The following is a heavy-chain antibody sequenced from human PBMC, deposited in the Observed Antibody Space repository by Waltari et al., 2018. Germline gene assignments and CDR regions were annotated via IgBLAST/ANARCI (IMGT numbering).Heavy chain of an antibody. V-gene: IGHV4-34*01. J-gene: IGHJ4*02. CDR2: INHSGST. CDR1: GGSFSGYY. Sequence: QVQLQQWGAGLLKPSETLSLTCAVYGGSFSGYYWSWIRQPPGKGREWIGEINHSGSTNYNPSLKSRVTISVDTSKNQFSLKLSSVTAADTAVYYCARGRGYYDSSGYYRAFYYFDYWGQGTLVTVSS. D-gene: IGHD3-22*01. CDR3: ARGRGYYDSSGYYRAFYYFDY.